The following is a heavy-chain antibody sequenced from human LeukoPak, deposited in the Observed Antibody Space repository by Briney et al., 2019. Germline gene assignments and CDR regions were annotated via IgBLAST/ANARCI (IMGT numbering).Heavy chain of an antibody. CDR3: ARGRGGFDP. J-gene: IGHJ5*02. Sequence: SETLSLTCTVSGGSISSYYWSWIRQPPGKGLEWIGYIYYSGSTNYNPSLKSRVTISVDTSKNQFSLKLTSVTSADTAVYYCARGRGGFDPWEPGNPGHRLL. V-gene: IGHV4-59*01. D-gene: IGHD3-16*01. CDR2: IYYSGST. CDR1: GGSISSYY.